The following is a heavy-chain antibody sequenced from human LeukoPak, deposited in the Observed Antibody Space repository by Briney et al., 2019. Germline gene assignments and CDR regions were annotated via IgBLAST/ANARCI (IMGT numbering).Heavy chain of an antibody. V-gene: IGHV1-58*01. CDR3: ARAQTTVAYPFLY. Sequence: TSVKVSCKASGFTFTSSAVQWVRQARGQRLEWIGWIVVGSGNTNYAQKFQERVTITRDMSTSTAYMELSSLRSEDTAVYYCARAQTTVAYPFLYWGQGTLVTVSS. D-gene: IGHD4-23*01. CDR1: GFTFTSSA. CDR2: IVVGSGNT. J-gene: IGHJ4*02.